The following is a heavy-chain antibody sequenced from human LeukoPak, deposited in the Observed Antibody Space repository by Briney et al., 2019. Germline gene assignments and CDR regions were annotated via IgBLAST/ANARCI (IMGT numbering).Heavy chain of an antibody. CDR3: ARDVVGSLDY. CDR1: GFTFSTYW. Sequence: GGSLRLSCAASGFTFSTYWMAWVRQAPGKGLEWVANIKGDESARHQADSVKGRLTISRDNAQNSVYLQMSSLRGEDTAVYYCARDVVGSLDYWGQGTLVTVSS. J-gene: IGHJ4*02. CDR2: IKGDESAR. D-gene: IGHD1-26*01. V-gene: IGHV3-7*01.